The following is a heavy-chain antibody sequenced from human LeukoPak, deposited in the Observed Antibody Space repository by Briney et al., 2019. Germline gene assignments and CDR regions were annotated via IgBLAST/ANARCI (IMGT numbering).Heavy chain of an antibody. J-gene: IGHJ4*02. CDR2: IKQDGSDK. CDR1: GFTFSNYW. D-gene: IGHD1-14*01. V-gene: IGHV3-7*01. CDR3: ARDFTWTGGYFDY. Sequence: GGSLRLSCEASGFTFSNYWMTWVRQSPGKGLEWVANIKQDGSDKYYMDSVRGRFTISRDNAKNSLYLQMNSLGAEDTAVYYCARDFTWTGGYFDYWGQGTLVTVSS.